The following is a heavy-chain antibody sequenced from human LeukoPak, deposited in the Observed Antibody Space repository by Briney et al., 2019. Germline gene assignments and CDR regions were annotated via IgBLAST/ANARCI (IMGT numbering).Heavy chain of an antibody. CDR3: ARTGILYSSSSSDY. CDR1: GFTFGEYA. V-gene: IGHV3-49*03. Sequence: GRSLRLSCRTAGFTFGEYAMSWFRQAPGKGLEWLTFIRSKDYGATAEYAASVKGRFTVSRDDSRGFVYLQMNSVKTEDTAVYYCARTGILYSSSSSDYWGQGTLVTVSS. CDR2: IRSKDYGATA. J-gene: IGHJ4*02. D-gene: IGHD6-6*01.